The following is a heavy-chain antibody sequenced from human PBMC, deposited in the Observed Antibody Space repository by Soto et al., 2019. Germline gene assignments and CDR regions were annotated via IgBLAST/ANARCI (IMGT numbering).Heavy chain of an antibody. J-gene: IGHJ4*02. V-gene: IGHV4-30-2*01. CDR1: GGSISNAAYS. CDR3: ARERGGYGLFDS. D-gene: IGHD5-18*01. Sequence: SETLSLTCTVSGGSISNAAYSWSWIRQPPGKGLEWIGYIYPSGMPFYNPSLRSRVTISIDRSNDQFSLNLKSVTAADTAVYYCARERGGYGLFDSWRQGTLVTV. CDR2: IYPSGMP.